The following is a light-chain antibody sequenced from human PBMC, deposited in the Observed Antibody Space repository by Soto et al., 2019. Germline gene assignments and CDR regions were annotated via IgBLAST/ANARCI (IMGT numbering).Light chain of an antibody. Sequence: DIQMTQSPSTLSASVGDRVTITCRASQSISSWLAWYQQTPGKAPKLLIYDASSLESGVPSRFSGSGSGTEFTLTISSLPPDDFATYYCQQYNSYSRTFGQGTKVEIK. CDR3: QQYNSYSRT. CDR1: QSISSW. CDR2: DAS. J-gene: IGKJ1*01. V-gene: IGKV1-5*01.